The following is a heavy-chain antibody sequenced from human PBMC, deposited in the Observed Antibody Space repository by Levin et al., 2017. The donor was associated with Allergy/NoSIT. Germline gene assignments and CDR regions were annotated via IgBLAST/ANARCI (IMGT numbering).Heavy chain of an antibody. CDR2: IYPGDSDT. CDR1: GYSFTSYW. Sequence: GESLKISCKVSGYSFTSYWIGWVRQKPGKGLEWMGVIYPGDSDTRYSPSFQGQVTISADKSISTAYLQWSSLKASDTAMYYCAKHDTSSANILDYDYGMDVWGQGTTVTVSS. D-gene: IGHD2-15*01. CDR3: AKHDTSSANILDYDYGMDV. J-gene: IGHJ6*02. V-gene: IGHV5-51*01.